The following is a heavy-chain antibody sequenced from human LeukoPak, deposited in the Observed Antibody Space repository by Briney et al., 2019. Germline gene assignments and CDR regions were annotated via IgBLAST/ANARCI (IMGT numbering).Heavy chain of an antibody. D-gene: IGHD5/OR15-5a*01. CDR2: IYYCGST. CDR1: GGSISSYY. Sequence: SETLSLTCTVSGGSISSYYWSWIRQPPGKGLEWIGYIYYCGSTNYNPSLKSRVTISVDTSKNQFSLKLSSVTAADTAVYYCARDRVGWFDPWGQGTLVTVSS. J-gene: IGHJ5*02. V-gene: IGHV4-59*01. CDR3: ARDRVGWFDP.